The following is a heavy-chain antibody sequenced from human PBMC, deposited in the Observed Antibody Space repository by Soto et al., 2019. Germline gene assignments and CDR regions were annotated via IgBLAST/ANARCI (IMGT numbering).Heavy chain of an antibody. CDR2: IYHSGST. CDR1: GDSISSNNW. CDR3: ARRCRGGPNCSGGTCYLYYFDY. Sequence: SETLSLTCDVSGDSISSNNWWSWVRQPPGKGLEWIGEIYHSGSTNYNPSLKSRVSMSVDKSKNHFSLNLSSMTAADAAVYYCARRCRGGPNCSGGTCYLYYFDYWGQGTLVTVSS. V-gene: IGHV4-4*02. D-gene: IGHD2-15*01. J-gene: IGHJ4*02.